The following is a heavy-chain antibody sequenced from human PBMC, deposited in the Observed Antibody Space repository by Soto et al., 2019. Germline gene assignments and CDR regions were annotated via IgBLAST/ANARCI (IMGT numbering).Heavy chain of an antibody. V-gene: IGHV1-69*13. Sequence: SVKVSCKASGGTFSTFGISWVRQAPGQGLEWMGGIIPFFGTARYSQKFEDRITITADESTNTVYMDLRSLTSEDTAIYYCATSAPTDAGDKYYYDFWGQGALVTVYS. CDR3: ATSAPTDAGDKYYYDF. J-gene: IGHJ4*02. CDR1: GGTFSTFG. D-gene: IGHD4-17*01. CDR2: IIPFFGTA.